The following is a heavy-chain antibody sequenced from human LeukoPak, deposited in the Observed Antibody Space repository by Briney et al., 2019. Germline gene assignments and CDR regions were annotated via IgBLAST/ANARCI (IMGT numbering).Heavy chain of an antibody. Sequence: SETLSLTCAVYGGSFRGYYWSWIRQPPGKGLVWIGEINHSGSTYYNPSLKSRVTISVDTSKNQFSLKLSSVTAADTAVYYCARGPDYGGRHNWFDPWGQGTLVTVSS. D-gene: IGHD4-23*01. V-gene: IGHV4-34*01. J-gene: IGHJ5*02. CDR2: INHSGST. CDR1: GGSFRGYY. CDR3: ARGPDYGGRHNWFDP.